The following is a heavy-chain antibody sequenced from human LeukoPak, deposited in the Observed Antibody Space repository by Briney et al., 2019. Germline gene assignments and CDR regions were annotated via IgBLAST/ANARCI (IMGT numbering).Heavy chain of an antibody. Sequence: ASVKVSCKASGYTFTGYYMHWVRQAPGQGLEWMGRINPNSGGTNYAQKFQGRVTMTRDTSISTAYMELSRLRSDDTAVYYCARDGKVAAFSYYYYYYMDVWGKGTTVTVSS. J-gene: IGHJ6*03. CDR3: ARDGKVAAFSYYYYYYMDV. D-gene: IGHD2-15*01. CDR2: INPNSGGT. V-gene: IGHV1-2*06. CDR1: GYTFTGYY.